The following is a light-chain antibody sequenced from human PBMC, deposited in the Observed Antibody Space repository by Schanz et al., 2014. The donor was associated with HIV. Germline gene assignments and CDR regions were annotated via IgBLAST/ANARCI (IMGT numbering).Light chain of an antibody. J-gene: IGKJ3*01. CDR1: QSVTNSF. Sequence: EIVMTQSPATLSVSPGERATLSCRASQSVTNSFLAWYQQKPGQAPTLLIYAASSRASGIPDRFSGSGSGADFTLTISGLEPEDFAVYYCHHYGGSFGPGTTVDYK. V-gene: IGKV3-20*01. CDR3: HHYGGS. CDR2: AAS.